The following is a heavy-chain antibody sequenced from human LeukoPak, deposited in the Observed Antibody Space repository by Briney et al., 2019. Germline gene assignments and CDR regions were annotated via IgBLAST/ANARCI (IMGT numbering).Heavy chain of an antibody. CDR2: INPKSGGT. CDR3: ARGGYRPRLPNLDYYYYMDV. CDR1: GYTFTGYY. D-gene: IGHD5-18*01. J-gene: IGHJ6*03. V-gene: IGHV1-2*02. Sequence: ASVKVSCKASGYTFTGYYMHWVRQAPGQGLEWMGWINPKSGGTNYAQKFQGRVTMTRDTSISTAYMELSRLRSDDAAVYYCARGGYRPRLPNLDYYYYMDVWGKGTTVTVSS.